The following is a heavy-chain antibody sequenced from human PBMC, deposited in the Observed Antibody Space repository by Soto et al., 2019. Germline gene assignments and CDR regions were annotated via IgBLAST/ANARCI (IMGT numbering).Heavy chain of an antibody. CDR3: ARDAPPADY. CDR2: IRAYNGNT. CDR1: GYTFTSYG. V-gene: IGHV1-18*01. J-gene: IGHJ4*02. Sequence: QVQLVQSGAEVKKPGASVKVSCKASGYTFTSYGISWVRQAPGQGLEWRGWIRAYNGNTNYAQKLQGSVTMTTDTSTRTAYIERRSLRSDDTAVYYCARDAPPADYWCQGTLVTVSS.